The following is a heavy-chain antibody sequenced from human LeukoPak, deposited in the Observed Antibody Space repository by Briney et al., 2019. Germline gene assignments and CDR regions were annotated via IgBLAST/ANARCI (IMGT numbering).Heavy chain of an antibody. Sequence: GGSLRLSCAASGFTFSSYAMSWVRQAPGKGLECVSILSGSDGGTYYADSVKGRFTISRDNSKNTLYLQMNSLRAEDTAVYYCAKDRGDTYYYDSSGYQTPDYWGQGTLVTVSS. J-gene: IGHJ4*02. V-gene: IGHV3-23*01. CDR1: GFTFSSYA. CDR3: AKDRGDTYYYDSSGYQTPDY. D-gene: IGHD3-22*01. CDR2: LSGSDGGT.